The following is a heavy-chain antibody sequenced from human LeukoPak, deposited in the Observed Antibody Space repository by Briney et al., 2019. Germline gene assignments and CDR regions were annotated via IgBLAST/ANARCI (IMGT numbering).Heavy chain of an antibody. CDR3: AKDVYQSYGDRRGGY. V-gene: IGHV3-23*01. Sequence: GGSLRLSCAASGFTFSSYAMSWVRQTPGKGLEGVSAISGSGGSTYYADSVKGRFTISRDNSKNTLYLQMNSLRAEDTAVYYCAKDVYQSYGDRRGGYWGQGTLVTVSS. J-gene: IGHJ4*02. CDR2: ISGSGGST. D-gene: IGHD4-17*01. CDR1: GFTFSSYA.